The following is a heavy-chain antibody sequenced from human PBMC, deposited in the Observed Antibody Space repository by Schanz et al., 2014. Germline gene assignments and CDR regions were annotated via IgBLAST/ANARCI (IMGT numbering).Heavy chain of an antibody. V-gene: IGHV3-7*01. Sequence: LMESGGGVVRPGRSVRLSCVASGFTFRSYGMHWVRQAPGKGLEWVANIKHDGSEKYYVDSVKGRFTISRDNAKNSMYLQMNNLRVEDTAIYYCVRDYNWGFDNWGQGTLVTVSS. J-gene: IGHJ4*02. CDR1: GFTFRSYG. CDR2: IKHDGSEK. CDR3: VRDYNWGFDN. D-gene: IGHD7-27*01.